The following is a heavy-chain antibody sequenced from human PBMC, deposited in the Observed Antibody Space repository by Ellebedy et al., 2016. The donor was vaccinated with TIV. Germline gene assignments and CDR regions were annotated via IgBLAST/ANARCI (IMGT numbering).Heavy chain of an antibody. CDR3: ARDLNRGVGATGD. V-gene: IGHV3-21*01. J-gene: IGHJ4*02. CDR1: GITFSNYH. Sequence: GESLKISXAASGITFSNYHMNWVRQAPGKGLEWVSSISSSSSYIYYADSVKGRFTISRDNSKNTLYLQMNSLRAEDTAVYYCARDLNRGVGATGDWGQGTLVTVSS. D-gene: IGHD1-26*01. CDR2: ISSSSSYI.